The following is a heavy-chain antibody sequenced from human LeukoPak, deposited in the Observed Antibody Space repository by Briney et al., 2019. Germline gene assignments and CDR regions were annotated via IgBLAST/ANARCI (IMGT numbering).Heavy chain of an antibody. CDR3: ARAGIILRFLEWLLDDAFDI. Sequence: ASVKVSCKASGYTFTNYYIHWVRQAPGQGLEWMGWINPNSGGTNYAQKFQGRVTMTRDTSISTAYMELSRLRSDDTAVYYCARAGIILRFLEWLLDDAFDIWGQGTMVTVSP. CDR2: INPNSGGT. CDR1: GYTFTNYY. V-gene: IGHV1-2*02. D-gene: IGHD3-3*01. J-gene: IGHJ3*02.